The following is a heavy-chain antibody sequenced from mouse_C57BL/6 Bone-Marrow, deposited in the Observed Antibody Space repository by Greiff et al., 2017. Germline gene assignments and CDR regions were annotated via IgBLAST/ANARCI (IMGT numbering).Heavy chain of an antibody. CDR3: TQAYYSNYPY. V-gene: IGHV14-4*01. J-gene: IGHJ4*01. D-gene: IGHD2-5*01. CDR2: IVPENGDT. CDR1: VFNIKDDY. Sequence: EVQLQQSGAELVRPGASVKLSCTASVFNIKDDYMHWVKQRPEQGLEWIGWIVPENGDTEYASKFQGKATITADTSSNTAYLQLSSLTSEDTAVYYCTQAYYSNYPYWGQGTSVTVSS.